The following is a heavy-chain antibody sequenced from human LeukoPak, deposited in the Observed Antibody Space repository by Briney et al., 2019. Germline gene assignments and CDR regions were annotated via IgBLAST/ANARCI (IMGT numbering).Heavy chain of an antibody. V-gene: IGHV4-30-2*01. Sequence: SETLSLTCTVSGGSFSSDDYYWSWIRQPPGKGLEWIGYIYHSGSAYYNPSLKSRVTISVGRSKNQFSLKLSSVTAADTAVYYCARDGGEESLWFGESNWGQGTLVTVSS. D-gene: IGHD3-10*01. CDR1: GGSFSSDDYY. CDR2: IYHSGSA. CDR3: ARDGGEESLWFGESN. J-gene: IGHJ4*02.